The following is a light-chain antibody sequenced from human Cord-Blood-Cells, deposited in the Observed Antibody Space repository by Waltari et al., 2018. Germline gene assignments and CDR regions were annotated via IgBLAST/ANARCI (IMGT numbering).Light chain of an antibody. CDR2: CNR. J-gene: IGLJ2*01. CDR3: QSYDSSLSGSV. CDR1: SSNIGAGYD. Sequence: QYVLTQPPSVSGAPGQRVTISCPGSSSNIGAGYDVHWYQQLPGTSPKLLISCNRHRASGVPDRFSGSKSGSSASLASTGLQAEDEADYYCQSYDSSLSGSVFGGGTKLTVL. V-gene: IGLV1-40*01.